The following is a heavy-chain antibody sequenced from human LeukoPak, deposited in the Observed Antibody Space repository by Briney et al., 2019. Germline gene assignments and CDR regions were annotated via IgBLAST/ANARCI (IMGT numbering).Heavy chain of an antibody. D-gene: IGHD6-13*01. J-gene: IGHJ5*02. V-gene: IGHV4-34*01. Sequence: KPSVTLSLTCAVYGGSFSGYYWSWIRQPPGKGLEWIGEINHSGSTNYNPSLKSRVTISVDTSKNQFSLKLSSVTAADTAVYYCARGLGYSSSWYPWFDPWGQGTLVTVSS. CDR3: ARGLGYSSSWYPWFDP. CDR2: INHSGST. CDR1: GGSFSGYY.